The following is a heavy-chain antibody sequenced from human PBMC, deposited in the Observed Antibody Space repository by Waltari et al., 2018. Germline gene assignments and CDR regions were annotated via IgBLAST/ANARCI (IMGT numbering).Heavy chain of an antibody. D-gene: IGHD3-3*01. J-gene: IGHJ5*02. V-gene: IGHV4-59*11. CDR3: AREGYYDFWSGYYTGNWFDP. CDR2: IYYSGST. Sequence: QVQLQESGPGLVKPSETLSLTCTVSGGSISSHYWSWIRQPPGKGLEWIGYIYYSGSTNYNPALKRRVTISVDTSKNQFSLKLSSVTAADTAVYYCAREGYYDFWSGYYTGNWFDPWGQGTLVTVSS. CDR1: GGSISSHY.